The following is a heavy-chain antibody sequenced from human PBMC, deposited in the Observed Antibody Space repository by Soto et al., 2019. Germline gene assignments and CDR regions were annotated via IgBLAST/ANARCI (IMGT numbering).Heavy chain of an antibody. Sequence: QVQLQESGPGLVKPSQTLSLTCTVSGGSIRSGDYYWSWIRQTPGKGLEWIGYIYYSGSTYYNPSLKSRVTISVDTSKNQFSLKLSSVTAADTAVYYCATVGGFGATTIDYWGQGTLVTVSS. D-gene: IGHD3-10*01. CDR3: ATVGGFGATTIDY. V-gene: IGHV4-30-4*01. CDR2: IYYSGST. J-gene: IGHJ4*02. CDR1: GGSIRSGDYY.